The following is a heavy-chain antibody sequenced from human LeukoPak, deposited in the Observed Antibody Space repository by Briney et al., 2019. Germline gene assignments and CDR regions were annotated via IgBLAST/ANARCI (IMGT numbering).Heavy chain of an antibody. D-gene: IGHD1-26*01. CDR3: ARTSSGTHYPTDY. CDR1: GGSLRSGSQN. CDR2: INIRGET. J-gene: IGHJ4*02. V-gene: IGHV4-61*10. Sequence: SETLSLTCTVSGGSLRSGSQNWSWIRQSAGKGPEWIGRINIRGETNYNPSLKGRVTISLDTSNNQFSLKLSSVTAADTAVYYCARTSSGTHYPTDYWGQGTLVTVSS.